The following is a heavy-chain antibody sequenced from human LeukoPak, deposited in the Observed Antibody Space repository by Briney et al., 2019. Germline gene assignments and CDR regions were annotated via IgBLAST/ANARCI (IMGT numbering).Heavy chain of an antibody. V-gene: IGHV3-15*01. CDR1: GFTFSNAW. Sequence: GGSLRLSCAASGFTFSNAWMSWVRQAPGKGLEWVGRIKSKTDGGTTDYAAPVKGRFTISRDDSKNTLYLRMNSLRAEDTAVYYCAKGIYGDYVMAFDYWGQGTLVTVSS. D-gene: IGHD4-17*01. J-gene: IGHJ4*02. CDR3: AKGIYGDYVMAFDY. CDR2: IKSKTDGGTT.